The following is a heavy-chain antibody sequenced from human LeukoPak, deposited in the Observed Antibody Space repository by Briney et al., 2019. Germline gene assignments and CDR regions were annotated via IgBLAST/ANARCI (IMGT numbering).Heavy chain of an antibody. Sequence: GGSLRHSCAASGISFSNYWMHWVRQAPGKGLVWVSRIRSDDSTINYADSVQGRFTISRDNAKNTLYLQMKSLRAEDTAVYYCAMGALPPPVYWGQGTLVSVSS. CDR3: AMGALPPPVY. V-gene: IGHV3-74*01. D-gene: IGHD4/OR15-4a*01. CDR2: IRSDDSTI. J-gene: IGHJ4*02. CDR1: GISFSNYW.